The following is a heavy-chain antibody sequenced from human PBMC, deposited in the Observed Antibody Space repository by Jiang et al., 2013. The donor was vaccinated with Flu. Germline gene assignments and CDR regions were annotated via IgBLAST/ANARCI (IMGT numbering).Heavy chain of an antibody. J-gene: IGHJ4*02. CDR1: GGSISSGGYY. CDR3: ARGVSLYSSSPNCFDY. CDR2: IYYSGST. D-gene: IGHD6-13*01. V-gene: IGHV4-31*03. Sequence: GSGLVKPSQTLSLTCTVSGGSISSGGYYWSWIRQHPGKGLEWIGYIYYSGSTYYNPSLKSRVTISVDTSKNQFSLKLSSVTAADTAVYYCARGVSLYSSSPNCFDYWGQGTLVTVSS.